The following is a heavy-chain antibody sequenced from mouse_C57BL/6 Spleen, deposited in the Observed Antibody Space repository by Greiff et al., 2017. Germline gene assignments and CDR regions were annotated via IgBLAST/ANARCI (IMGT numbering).Heavy chain of an antibody. CDR2: IDPENGDT. Sequence: VQLQQSGAELVRPGASVKLSCTASGFNIKDDYMHWVKQRPEQGLEWIGWIDPENGDTEYASKFQGKATITADTSSNTAYLQLSSRTSEYTAVYYCSTVTGAYWGQGTLVTVSA. V-gene: IGHV14-4*01. CDR3: STVTGAY. J-gene: IGHJ3*01. D-gene: IGHD4-1*01. CDR1: GFNIKDDY.